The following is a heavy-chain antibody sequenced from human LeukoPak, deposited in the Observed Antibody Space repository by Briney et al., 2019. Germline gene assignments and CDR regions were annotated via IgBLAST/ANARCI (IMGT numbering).Heavy chain of an antibody. CDR3: AKTYGDSFFDY. Sequence: QPGGSLRLSCAASGLTFSSYGMHCVRQPPGKGLEWVAVISYDGSNKYYADSVKGRFTISRDNSKNTLYLQMNSLRAEDTAVYYCAKTYGDSFFDYWGQGTLVTVSS. CDR2: ISYDGSNK. J-gene: IGHJ4*02. CDR1: GLTFSSYG. V-gene: IGHV3-30*18. D-gene: IGHD4-17*01.